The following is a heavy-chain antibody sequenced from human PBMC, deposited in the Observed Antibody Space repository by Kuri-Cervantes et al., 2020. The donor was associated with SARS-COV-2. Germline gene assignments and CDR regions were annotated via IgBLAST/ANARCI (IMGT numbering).Heavy chain of an antibody. Sequence: ASVKVSCKASGYTFTGYYMHWVRQAPGQGLEWMGWINPNSGGTNYAQKFQGWVTMTRDTSISTVYMELSRLRSDDTAMYYCARSGPGAISREDGAFDIWGQGTMVTVSS. J-gene: IGHJ3*02. V-gene: IGHV1-2*04. D-gene: IGHD5-24*01. CDR2: INPNSGGT. CDR3: ARSGPGAISREDGAFDI. CDR1: GYTFTGYY.